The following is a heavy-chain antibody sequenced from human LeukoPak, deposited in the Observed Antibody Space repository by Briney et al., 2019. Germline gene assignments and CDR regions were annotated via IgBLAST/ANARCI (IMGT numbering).Heavy chain of an antibody. CDR2: IYYSGST. CDR1: GGSISSGGYY. V-gene: IGHV4-31*03. Sequence: SQTLSLTCTVSGGSISSGGYYWSWIRQHPGKGLEWIGYIYYSGSTYYIPSLKSRVTISVDTSKNQFSLKVNSVTAADTAVYYCARDPLGERWYDPWGQGTLVTVSS. CDR3: ARDPLGERWYDP. J-gene: IGHJ5*02. D-gene: IGHD3-16*01.